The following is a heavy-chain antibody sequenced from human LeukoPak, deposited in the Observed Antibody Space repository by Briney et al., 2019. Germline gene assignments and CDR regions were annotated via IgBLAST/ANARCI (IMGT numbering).Heavy chain of an antibody. CDR1: GFTFSTYW. V-gene: IGHV3-7*04. D-gene: IGHD2-2*01. J-gene: IGHJ3*02. Sequence: GGSLRLSCAASGFTFSTYWMTWVRQAPGKGLEWVANIRQDGSEKYYVDSVEGRFTISRDNAKKSLFLQMNSLRAEDTAAYYCARDMRGDGFDIWGQGTMVTVSS. CDR2: IRQDGSEK. CDR3: ARDMRGDGFDI.